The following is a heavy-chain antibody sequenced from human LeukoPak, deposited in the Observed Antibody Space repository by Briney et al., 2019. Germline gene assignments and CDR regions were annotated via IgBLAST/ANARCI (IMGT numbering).Heavy chain of an antibody. CDR3: ARQGYSSSAGSQVFYGLDV. J-gene: IGHJ6*02. CDR1: GGSISSYY. CDR2: IYYSGST. Sequence: SETLSLTCTVSGGSISSYYWGWIRQPPGKGLEWIGSIYYSGSTHDNPSLKSRVTISVDTSKNQFSLKLRFVTAADTAVYYCARQGYSSSAGSQVFYGLDVWGQGTTVTVSS. D-gene: IGHD6-6*01. V-gene: IGHV4-39*01.